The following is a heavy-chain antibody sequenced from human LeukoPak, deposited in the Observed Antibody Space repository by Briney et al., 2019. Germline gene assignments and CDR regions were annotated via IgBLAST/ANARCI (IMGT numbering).Heavy chain of an antibody. V-gene: IGHV3-11*06. CDR3: AREGPMAFDC. Sequence: PGGSLRLSCAASGFTFSDYYMSWIRQAPGKGLEWVSSISSGSTYIYYADSVKGRFTISRDNAKNSLSLQLNSLRAEDTAVYYCAREGPMAFDCWGQGTLVTVSS. CDR1: GFTFSDYY. CDR2: ISSGSTYI. D-gene: IGHD5-24*01. J-gene: IGHJ4*02.